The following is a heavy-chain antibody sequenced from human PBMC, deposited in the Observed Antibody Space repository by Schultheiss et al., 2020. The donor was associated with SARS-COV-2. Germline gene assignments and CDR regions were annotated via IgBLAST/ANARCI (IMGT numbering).Heavy chain of an antibody. CDR2: IVGSGFDT. Sequence: GGSLRLSCAASGFTFSSYGMHWVRQAPGKGLEWVSGIVGSGFDTYYADSVKGRFIMTRDNSKNTLYLQMNSLRAEDTAVYYCAKDNYYYGMDVWGQGTTVTVSS. CDR3: AKDNYYYGMDV. CDR1: GFTFSSYG. J-gene: IGHJ6*02. V-gene: IGHV3-23*01.